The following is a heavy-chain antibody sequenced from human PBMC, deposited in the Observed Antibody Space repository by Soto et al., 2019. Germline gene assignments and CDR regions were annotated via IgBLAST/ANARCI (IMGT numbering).Heavy chain of an antibody. D-gene: IGHD5-18*01. CDR2: ITGSGGST. Sequence: GGSLRLSCAASRFTFGTYAMNWVRQAPGKGLEWVSSITGSGGSTYYADSVKGRFTISRDNSKNTLYLQMNSLRADDTAVYYCAKDRSVDTRDWFDPWGQGTLVTVSS. V-gene: IGHV3-23*01. CDR1: RFTFGTYA. CDR3: AKDRSVDTRDWFDP. J-gene: IGHJ5*02.